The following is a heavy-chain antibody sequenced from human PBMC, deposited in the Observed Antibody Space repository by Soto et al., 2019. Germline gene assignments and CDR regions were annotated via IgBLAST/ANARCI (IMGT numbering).Heavy chain of an antibody. CDR3: ARSYNWNDVSYFDF. D-gene: IGHD1-20*01. CDR1: VYTFTSNA. CDR2: INAGNGNT. V-gene: IGHV1-3*01. Sequence: ASVKVSCKASVYTFTSNAMHCVRQAPGQRLEWMGWINAGNGNTKYSQKFQGRVTITRDTSASTAYMELSSLRSEDTAVYYCARSYNWNDVSYFDFWGQGTLVTVSS. J-gene: IGHJ4*02.